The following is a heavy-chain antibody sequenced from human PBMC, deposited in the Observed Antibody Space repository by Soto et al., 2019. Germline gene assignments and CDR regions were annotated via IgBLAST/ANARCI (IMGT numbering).Heavy chain of an antibody. CDR1: GFIFSDYY. D-gene: IGHD3-10*01. V-gene: IGHV3-11*01. CDR2: ISSSGSAI. CDR3: ARDGTMARGLINHFDY. J-gene: IGHJ4*02. Sequence: QVHLEESGGDLVKPGGSLRVSCAASGFIFSDYYMSWIRQAPGKGLEWVSYISSSGSAIYFADSVKGRFTISRDNAKDSLYLQMNSLRAEDTAVYYCARDGTMARGLINHFDYWGQGTLVTVSS.